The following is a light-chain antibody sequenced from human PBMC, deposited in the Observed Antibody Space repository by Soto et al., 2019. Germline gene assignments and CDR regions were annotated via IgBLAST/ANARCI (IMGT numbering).Light chain of an antibody. V-gene: IGKV3-20*01. CDR3: QQYCSSPIT. CDR1: QSVSSSQ. Sequence: EIVLTQSPGTLSLSPGERATLSCRASQSVSSSQLAWYQQKPGQAPRLLIYGASSRATGISDRFSGSGSGTEFTLTISSLQSEDFAVYYCQQYCSSPITFGQGTRLEIK. J-gene: IGKJ5*01. CDR2: GAS.